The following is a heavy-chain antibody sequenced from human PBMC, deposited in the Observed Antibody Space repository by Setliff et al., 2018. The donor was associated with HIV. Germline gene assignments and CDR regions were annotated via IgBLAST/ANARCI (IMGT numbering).Heavy chain of an antibody. Sequence: GASVKVSCKASGYTFTGYYMHWVRQAPGQGLEWMGRINPNSGGTKYAQKFQGRVTMTRDTSISTAYMELSRLRSEDTAVYYCASDIAVIPAASQVGGFDIWGQGTMVTVSS. CDR2: INPNSGGT. D-gene: IGHD2-2*01. CDR3: ASDIAVIPAASQVGGFDI. V-gene: IGHV1-2*06. J-gene: IGHJ3*02. CDR1: GYTFTGYY.